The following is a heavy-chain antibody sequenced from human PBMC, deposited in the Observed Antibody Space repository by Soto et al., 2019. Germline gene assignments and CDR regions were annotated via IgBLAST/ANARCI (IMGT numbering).Heavy chain of an antibody. CDR2: ISGSGGST. V-gene: IGHV3-23*01. D-gene: IGHD3-9*01. CDR3: AKEERYFDWLPPSDP. CDR1: GSTFSSYA. J-gene: IGHJ5*02. Sequence: PGGSLRLSCAASGSTFSSYAMSWVRQAPGKGLEWVSAISGSGGSTYYADSVRGRFTISRDNSKNTLYLQMNSLRAEDTAVYYCAKEERYFDWLPPSDPWGQGTLVTVS.